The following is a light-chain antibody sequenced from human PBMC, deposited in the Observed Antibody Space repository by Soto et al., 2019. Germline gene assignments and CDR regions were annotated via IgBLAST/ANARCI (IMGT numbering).Light chain of an antibody. CDR3: SSYTTSSTLV. CDR2: DVS. Sequence: QSVLTQPASVSGSPGQSITIPCTGTSSDVGGYNYVSWYQQHPGKAPKLIIYDVSDRPSGVSNRFSGSKSGNTASLTISGLQAEDEADYYCSSYTTSSTLVFGGGTKLTVL. J-gene: IGLJ2*01. V-gene: IGLV2-14*01. CDR1: SSDVGGYNY.